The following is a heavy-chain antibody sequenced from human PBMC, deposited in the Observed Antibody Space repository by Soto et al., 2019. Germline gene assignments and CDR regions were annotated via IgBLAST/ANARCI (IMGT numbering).Heavy chain of an antibody. CDR1: GFTFSTYS. D-gene: IGHD3-10*01. J-gene: IGHJ4*02. CDR3: ARYRYGSEFDY. V-gene: IGHV3-48*01. Sequence: GGSLRLSCTASGFTFSTYSMIWVRQAPGKGLEWISYISSSSTTIYYADSVKGRLTISRDNAKNSLHLQMNSLRAEDTAVYYYARYRYGSEFDYWGQGTLVTVSS. CDR2: ISSSSTTI.